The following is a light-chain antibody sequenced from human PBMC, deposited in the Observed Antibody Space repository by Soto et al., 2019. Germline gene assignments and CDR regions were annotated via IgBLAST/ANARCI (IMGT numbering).Light chain of an antibody. V-gene: IGKV3-15*01. Sequence: ERVMTQSPATLSVSPGERATLSCRSSQSVSSNLAWYQQKPGQAPRLLIYGASTRATGIPAMFSGSGSGTEFTLTISSLQSEDFAVYYCQQYNNWPPPLTFGGGTKVEI. CDR3: QQYNNWPPPLT. CDR2: GAS. CDR1: QSVSSN. J-gene: IGKJ4*01.